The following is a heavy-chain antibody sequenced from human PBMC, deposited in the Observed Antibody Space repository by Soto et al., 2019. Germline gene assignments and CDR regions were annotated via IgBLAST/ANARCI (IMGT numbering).Heavy chain of an antibody. Sequence: PSETLSLTCAVSGGSLRSATYYWRWIRQHRGKCLEWIGYFYHSGSTYYKPSLRSRVTISLDTSKNQFSLNLRSVTDADTAIYYCAREETGNDALDIWGQGTLVT. J-gene: IGHJ3*02. CDR2: FYHSGST. D-gene: IGHD1-1*01. CDR3: AREETGNDALDI. CDR1: GGSLRSATYY. V-gene: IGHV4-31*11.